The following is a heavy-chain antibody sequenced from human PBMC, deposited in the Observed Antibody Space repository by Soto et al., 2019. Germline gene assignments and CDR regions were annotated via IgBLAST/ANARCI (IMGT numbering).Heavy chain of an antibody. D-gene: IGHD3-22*01. J-gene: IGHJ4*02. CDR1: GGSISSYY. V-gene: IGHV4-59*08. CDR2: IYYSGST. Sequence: SETLSLTCTVSGGSISSYYWSWIRQPPGKGLEWIGYIYYSGSTNYNPSLKSRVTISVDTSKNQFSLKLSPVTAADTAVYYCARQYYYDSSGYDYWGQGTLVTVSS. CDR3: ARQYYYDSSGYDY.